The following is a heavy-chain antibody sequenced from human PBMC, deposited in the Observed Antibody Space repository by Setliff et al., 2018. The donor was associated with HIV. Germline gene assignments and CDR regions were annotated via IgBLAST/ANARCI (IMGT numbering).Heavy chain of an antibody. J-gene: IGHJ6*03. CDR3: AKGSGKITIYYYYMDV. CDR1: GFTLSSHD. D-gene: IGHD3-3*01. Sequence: GGSLRLSCAGSGFTLSSHDMGWIRQAPGKGLEWVSTIDTSGFGTYYADSVKGRFTVSRDNSKNTLYLQMNSLRAEDTAVYYCAKGSGKITIYYYYMDVWGKGTTVTVSS. CDR2: IDTSGFGT. V-gene: IGHV3-23*01.